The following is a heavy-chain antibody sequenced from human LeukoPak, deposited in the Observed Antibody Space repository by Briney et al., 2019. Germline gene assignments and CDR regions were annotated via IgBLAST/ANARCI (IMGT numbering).Heavy chain of an antibody. Sequence: PGGSLRLSCAASGFTVSSNYMSWVRQAPGKGLEWLSYISDDSNTIYYADSVNGRFTISRDNAKNSLYLQMNSLRAEDTAVYYCARGYSGTYPNVWGQGTMVTVSS. V-gene: IGHV3-48*04. CDR2: ISDDSNTI. J-gene: IGHJ3*01. CDR3: ARGYSGTYPNV. CDR1: GFTVSSNY. D-gene: IGHD1-26*01.